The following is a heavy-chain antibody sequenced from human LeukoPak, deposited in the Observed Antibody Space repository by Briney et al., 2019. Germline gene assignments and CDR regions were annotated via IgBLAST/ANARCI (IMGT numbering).Heavy chain of an antibody. CDR1: GHSISRGYY. CDR3: ARDWGFGDSEDWFDP. Sequence: SETLSLTCNVSGHSISRGYYWGWIRQPPGKGLEWIGSVHHTGSTYYNPSLRSRVSISVDKSTNHISLEVTSVTAADTAVYYCARDWGFGDSEDWFDPWGQGTLVTVSS. V-gene: IGHV4-38-2*02. J-gene: IGHJ5*02. D-gene: IGHD3-10*01. CDR2: VHHTGST.